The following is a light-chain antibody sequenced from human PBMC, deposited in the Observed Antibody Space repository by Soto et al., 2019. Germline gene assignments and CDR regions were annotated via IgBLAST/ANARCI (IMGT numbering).Light chain of an antibody. CDR1: QSIGSN. CDR2: AAS. CDR3: LQCDTWPSLT. V-gene: IGKV3-15*01. J-gene: IGKJ4*01. Sequence: EIIMTQSPATLSVSPGERATLSCRASQSIGSNLAWYQQKPGQTPRLLIYAASTRATGVPARFSGSGSGTEFTLTISSLQSEDFAVHYCLQCDTWPSLTFGGGTNVEIK.